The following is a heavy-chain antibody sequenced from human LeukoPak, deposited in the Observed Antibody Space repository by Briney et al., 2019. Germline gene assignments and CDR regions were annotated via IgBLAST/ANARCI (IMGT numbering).Heavy chain of an antibody. J-gene: IGHJ6*03. D-gene: IGHD6-13*01. CDR2: ISAYNGNT. Sequence: ASVKVSCKASGYTFTSYGISWVRQAPGQGLEWMGWISAYNGNTNYAQKLQGRVTMTTDTSTSTAYMELRSLRSDDTAVYYCARVSDDSSSWRGAINYYYYYYMGVWGKGTTVTVSS. CDR3: ARVSDDSSSWRGAINYYYYYYMGV. CDR1: GYTFTSYG. V-gene: IGHV1-18*01.